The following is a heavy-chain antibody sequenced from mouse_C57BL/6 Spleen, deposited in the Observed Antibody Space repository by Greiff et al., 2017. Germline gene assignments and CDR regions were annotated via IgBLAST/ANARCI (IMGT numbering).Heavy chain of an antibody. CDR3: TRSTTVVDWFAY. CDR2: IDPETGGT. V-gene: IGHV1-15*01. D-gene: IGHD1-1*01. CDR1: GYTFTDYE. Sequence: QVQLQQSGAELVRPGASVTLSCKASGYTFTDYEMHWVKQTPVHGLEWIGAIDPETGGTAYNQKFKGKAILTADKSSSTAYMELRSLTSEDSAVYYCTRSTTVVDWFAYWGQGTLVTVSA. J-gene: IGHJ3*01.